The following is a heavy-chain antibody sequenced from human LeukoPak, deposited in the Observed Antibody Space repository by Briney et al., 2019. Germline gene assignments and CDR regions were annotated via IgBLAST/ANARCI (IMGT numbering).Heavy chain of an antibody. D-gene: IGHD2-15*01. CDR3: ARDNFWDCSGSTCYYDAFDI. CDR1: GFTFSSYS. J-gene: IGHJ3*02. V-gene: IGHV3-21*01. CDR2: ISSSSSYI. Sequence: GGSLRLSCAASGFTFSSYSMNWVRQAPGKGLEWVSSISSSSSYIYYADSVKGRFTISRDNAKNSLYLQINSLRAEDTAVYYCARDNFWDCSGSTCYYDAFDIWGQGTMVTVSS.